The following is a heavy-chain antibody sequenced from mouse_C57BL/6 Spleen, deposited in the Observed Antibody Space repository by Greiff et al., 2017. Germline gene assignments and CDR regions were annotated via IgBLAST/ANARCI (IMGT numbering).Heavy chain of an antibody. CDR1: GFTFSDYY. Sequence: EVQLVESEGGLVQPGSSMKLSCTASGFTFSDYYMAWVRQVPEKGLEWVANINYDGSSTYYLDSLKSRFIISRDNAKNILSLQMSSLKSEDTATYYCARGGYGSRNYFDYWGQGTTLTVSS. D-gene: IGHD1-1*01. J-gene: IGHJ2*01. V-gene: IGHV5-16*01. CDR2: INYDGSST. CDR3: ARGGYGSRNYFDY.